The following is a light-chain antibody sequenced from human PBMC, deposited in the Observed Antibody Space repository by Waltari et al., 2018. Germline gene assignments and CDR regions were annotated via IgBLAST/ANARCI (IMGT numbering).Light chain of an antibody. CDR3: CSYTGRSTWV. Sequence: QSALTQPASVSGSLGQSITISCSAAGGDFGSQNLVSWYQLHPDEAPKLIIYEDTKRPSGVTYRFSGSKSANTASLTISGLQAGDEAVYCCCSYTGRSTWVFGGGTNLTV. J-gene: IGLJ2*01. CDR1: GGDFGSQNL. CDR2: EDT. V-gene: IGLV2-23*01.